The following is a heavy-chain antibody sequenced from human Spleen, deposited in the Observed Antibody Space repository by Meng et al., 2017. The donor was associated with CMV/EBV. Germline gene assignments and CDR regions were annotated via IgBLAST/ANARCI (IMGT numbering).Heavy chain of an antibody. CDR1: GFTFDDYA. D-gene: IGHD3-3*01. CDR3: ARDRYYDFWSGYYTYYGMDV. V-gene: IGHV3-9*01. Sequence: SLKISCAASGFTFDDYAMRWVRQAPGKGLEWVSGISWNSGSIGYADSVKGRFTISRDNAKNSLYLQMNSLRAEDTAVYYCARDRYYDFWSGYYTYYGMDVWGQGTTVTVSS. CDR2: ISWNSGSI. J-gene: IGHJ6*02.